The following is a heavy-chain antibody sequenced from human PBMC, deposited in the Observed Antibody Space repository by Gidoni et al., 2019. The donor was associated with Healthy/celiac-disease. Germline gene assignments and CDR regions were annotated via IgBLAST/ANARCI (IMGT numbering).Heavy chain of an antibody. CDR2: ISSSSSYI. CDR1: GFTFSSDS. V-gene: IGHV3-21*01. Sequence: EVQLVESGGGLVKPGGSLSLSCAASGFTFSSDSMNWVRQAPGKGLEWVSSISSSSSYIYYADSVKGRFTISRDNAKNSLYLQMNSLRAEDTAVYYCAKVDPRYCSGGSCYNWYFDLWGRGTLVTVSS. CDR3: AKVDPRYCSGGSCYNWYFDL. J-gene: IGHJ2*01. D-gene: IGHD2-15*01.